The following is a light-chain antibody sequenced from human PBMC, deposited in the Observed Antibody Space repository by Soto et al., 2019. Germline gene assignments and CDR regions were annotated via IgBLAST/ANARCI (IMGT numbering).Light chain of an antibody. V-gene: IGKV1-5*03. CDR1: PSINNW. Sequence: DIQMTQSPSTLSASEGDRVTITCRASPSINNWLAWYQQKPGKAPKLLISKASNLKSGVPSRFSGNGSGTEFNLTISRLQPDDFASYYCQQYDSYPFTFGGGTKVEI. CDR3: QQYDSYPFT. CDR2: KAS. J-gene: IGKJ4*01.